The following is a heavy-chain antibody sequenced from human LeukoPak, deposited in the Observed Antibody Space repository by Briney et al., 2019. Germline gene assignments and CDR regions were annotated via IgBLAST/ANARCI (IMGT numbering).Heavy chain of an antibody. D-gene: IGHD3-16*01. J-gene: IGHJ3*02. CDR3: ARDNYDGAFDI. CDR2: IIPIFGTA. V-gene: IGHV1-69*13. Sequence: SVKVSCKASGYTFTDYYVHWVRQAPGQGLEWMGGIIPIFGTANYAQKFQGRVTITADESTSTAYMELSSLRSEDTAVYYCARDNYDGAFDIWGQGTMVTVSS. CDR1: GYTFTDYY.